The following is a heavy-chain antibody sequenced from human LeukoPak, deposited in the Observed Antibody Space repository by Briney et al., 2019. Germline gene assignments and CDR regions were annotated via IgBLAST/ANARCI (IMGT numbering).Heavy chain of an antibody. V-gene: IGHV3-30-3*01. J-gene: IGHJ4*02. CDR2: ISYDGSNK. D-gene: IGHD5-18*01. CDR3: ARAATAMVWWDPRNYFDY. Sequence: GGSLRLSCAASGFTFSSYAMHWVRQAPSKGLERVAVISYDGSNKYYADSVKGRFTISRDNSKNTLYLQMNSLRAEDTAVYYCARAATAMVWWDPRNYFDYWGQGTLVTVSS. CDR1: GFTFSSYA.